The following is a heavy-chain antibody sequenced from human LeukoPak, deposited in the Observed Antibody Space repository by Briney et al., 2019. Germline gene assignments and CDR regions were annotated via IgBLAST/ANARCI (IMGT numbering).Heavy chain of an antibody. CDR3: AREGIAVAGTPHNHYYFDY. J-gene: IGHJ4*02. D-gene: IGHD6-19*01. Sequence: GGSLRLSCAASGFTFSSYDMHWVRQATGKGLEWVSAIGTAGDTYYPGSVKGRFTISRDNSKNTLYLQMNSLRAEDTAVYYCAREGIAVAGTPHNHYYFDYWGQGTLVTVSS. V-gene: IGHV3-13*01. CDR2: IGTAGDT. CDR1: GFTFSSYD.